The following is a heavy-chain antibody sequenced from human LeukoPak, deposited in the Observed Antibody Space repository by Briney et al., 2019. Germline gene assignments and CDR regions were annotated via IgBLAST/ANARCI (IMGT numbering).Heavy chain of an antibody. J-gene: IGHJ6*03. CDR3: ARGGDYSNHPGYYYMDV. V-gene: IGHV3-30*03. Sequence: GGSLRLSCAASGFTFSSYGMHWVRQAPGKALEGVAVISYDGSNKYYADSVKGRFTISRDNSKNTLYLQMNSLRAEDTAVYYCARGGDYSNHPGYYYMDVWGKGTTVTVSS. CDR1: GFTFSSYG. CDR2: ISYDGSNK. D-gene: IGHD4-11*01.